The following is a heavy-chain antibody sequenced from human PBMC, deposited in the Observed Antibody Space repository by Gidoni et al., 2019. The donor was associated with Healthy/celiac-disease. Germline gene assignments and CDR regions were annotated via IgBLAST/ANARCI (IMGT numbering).Heavy chain of an antibody. V-gene: IGHV3-66*01. CDR3: ARGTGVGFGELLWNY. CDR2: IYSGGST. D-gene: IGHD3-10*01. CDR1: GFTVSSNY. J-gene: IGHJ4*02. Sequence: EVQLVESGGGLVQPGGSLRRACAASGFTVSSNYMSWVRQAPGKGLEWVSVIYSGGSTYYADSVKGRFTISRDNSKNTLYLQMNSLRAEDTAVYYCARGTGVGFGELLWNYWGQGTLATVSS.